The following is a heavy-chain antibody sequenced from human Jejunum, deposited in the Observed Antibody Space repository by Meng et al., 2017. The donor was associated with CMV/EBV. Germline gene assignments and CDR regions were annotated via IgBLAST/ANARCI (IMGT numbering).Heavy chain of an antibody. V-gene: IGHV4-4*07. D-gene: IGHD6-19*01. CDR3: ARASNSAGWYGFDY. CDR2: VYTSGST. Sequence: LQASGPGLVNPIDILSPTCTASGDSITGYYYNGIRQPAGKQLERIGRVYTSGSTHYSPSLKSRVTMSVDTSMKQLSLKLTAVTAADTAVYYCARASNSAGWYGFDYWGQGTLVTVSS. CDR1: GDSITGYY. J-gene: IGHJ4*02.